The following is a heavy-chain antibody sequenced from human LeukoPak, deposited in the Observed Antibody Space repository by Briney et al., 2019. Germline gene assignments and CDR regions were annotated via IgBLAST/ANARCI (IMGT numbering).Heavy chain of an antibody. Sequence: ASVKVSCKASGYTFTGYYMHWVRQAPGQGLEWMGWINPNSGGTNYAQKLQGRVTMTTDTSTSTAYMELRSLTSDDTAVYYCARVGGSYLQGYAFDIWGQGTMVTVSS. CDR3: ARVGGSYLQGYAFDI. CDR1: GYTFTGYY. CDR2: INPNSGGT. V-gene: IGHV1-2*02. J-gene: IGHJ3*02. D-gene: IGHD1-26*01.